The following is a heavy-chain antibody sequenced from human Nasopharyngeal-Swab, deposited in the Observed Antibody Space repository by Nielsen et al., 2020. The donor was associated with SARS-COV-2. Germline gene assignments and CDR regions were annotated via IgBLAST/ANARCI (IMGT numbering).Heavy chain of an antibody. J-gene: IGHJ3*02. V-gene: IGHV1-46*01. Sequence: WVRQAPGQGRGWMGIINPSGGSTSYAQKFQGRVTMTRDTSTSTVYMELSSLRSEDTAVYYYARGTDSLIAHHDAFDIWGQGTMVTVSS. CDR3: ARGTDSLIAHHDAFDI. D-gene: IGHD3-22*01. CDR2: INPSGGST.